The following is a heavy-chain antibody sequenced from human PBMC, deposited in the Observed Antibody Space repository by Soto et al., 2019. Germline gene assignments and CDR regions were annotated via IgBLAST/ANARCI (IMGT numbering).Heavy chain of an antibody. CDR2: IYSGGST. CDR3: ARAQYDYIWGSYRSPNDY. Sequence: GGSLRLSCAASGFTVSSNYMSWVRQAPGKGLEWVSVIYSGGSTYYADSVKGRFTISRDNSKNTLYLQMNSLRAEDTAVYYCARAQYDYIWGSYRSPNDYWGQGTLVTVSS. V-gene: IGHV3-66*01. J-gene: IGHJ4*02. D-gene: IGHD3-16*02. CDR1: GFTVSSNY.